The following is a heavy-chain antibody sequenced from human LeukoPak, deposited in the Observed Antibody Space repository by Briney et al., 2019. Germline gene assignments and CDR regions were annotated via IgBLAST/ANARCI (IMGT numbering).Heavy chain of an antibody. Sequence: GASVKVSCKSSGYTFTSYGISWVRQAPGQGLEWMGWISAYNGNTNYAQNLQGRVTMTRDTSISTAYMELSRLRSDDTAVYYCARVRYRLAETYIDYWGQGTLVTVSS. CDR1: GYTFTSYG. V-gene: IGHV1-18*01. D-gene: IGHD3-16*01. CDR3: ARVRYRLAETYIDY. CDR2: ISAYNGNT. J-gene: IGHJ4*02.